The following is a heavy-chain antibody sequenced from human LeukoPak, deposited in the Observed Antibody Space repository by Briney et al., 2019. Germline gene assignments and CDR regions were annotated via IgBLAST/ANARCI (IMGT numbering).Heavy chain of an antibody. D-gene: IGHD6-19*01. CDR1: GFTFSSYS. CDR3: ARDKQWLVRTSRGFFDY. Sequence: GGSLRLSCAASGFTFSSYSMNWVRQAPGKGLEWVSSISSSSSYIYYADSVKGRFTISRYNAKNSRYLQMNSLRAEDTAVYYCARDKQWLVRTSRGFFDYWGQGTLVTVSS. CDR2: ISSSSSYI. J-gene: IGHJ4*02. V-gene: IGHV3-21*01.